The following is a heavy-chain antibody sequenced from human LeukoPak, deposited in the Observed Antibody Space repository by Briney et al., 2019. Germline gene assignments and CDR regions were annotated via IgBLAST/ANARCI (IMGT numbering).Heavy chain of an antibody. CDR3: AREGRIQLWPREFDP. V-gene: IGHV1-18*01. CDR1: GYTFTSYG. Sequence: ASVKVSCKASGYTFTSYGISWVRQAPGQGLEWMGWISAYNGNTNYAQKLQGRVTMTTDTSTSTAYMELRSLRSDDTAVYYCAREGRIQLWPREFDPWGQGTLVTVSS. J-gene: IGHJ5*02. CDR2: ISAYNGNT. D-gene: IGHD5-18*01.